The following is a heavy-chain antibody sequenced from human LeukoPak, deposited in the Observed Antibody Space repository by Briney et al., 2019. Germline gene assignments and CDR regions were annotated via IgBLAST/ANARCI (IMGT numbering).Heavy chain of an antibody. CDR1: GGSISSSNYY. D-gene: IGHD3-3*01. CDR2: IYYSGST. Sequence: SETLSLTCTVSGGSISSSNYYWGWIRQPPGKGLEWIGSIYYSGSTYYNPSLKSRVTISLDTSKNQFSLKLSSVTAADTAVYYCARVLTIFGVVISDYFDYWGQGTLVTVSS. V-gene: IGHV4-39*07. J-gene: IGHJ4*02. CDR3: ARVLTIFGVVISDYFDY.